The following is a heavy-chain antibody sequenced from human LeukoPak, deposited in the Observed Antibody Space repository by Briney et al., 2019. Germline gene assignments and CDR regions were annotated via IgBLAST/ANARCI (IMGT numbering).Heavy chain of an antibody. CDR1: GFTFSSYS. CDR3: ASQWLAHWPFDY. J-gene: IGHJ4*02. Sequence: PGGSLRLSCAASGFTFSSYSMNWVRQAPGKGLEWVSSISSSSSYIYYADSVKSRFTISRDNAKNSLYLQMNSLRAEDTAVYYCASQWLAHWPFDYWGQGTLVTVSS. D-gene: IGHD6-19*01. CDR2: ISSSSSYI. V-gene: IGHV3-21*01.